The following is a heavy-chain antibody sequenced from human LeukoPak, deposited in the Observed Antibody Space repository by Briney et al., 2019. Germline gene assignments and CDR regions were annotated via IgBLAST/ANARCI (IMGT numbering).Heavy chain of an antibody. CDR3: AKVGTTYYYDSSGYQPNDAFDI. D-gene: IGHD3-22*01. CDR2: ISYDGSNK. Sequence: GGSLRLSCAASGFTFSSYGMHWVRQAPGKGLEWVAVISYDGSNKYYADSVKGRFTISRDNSKNTLYLQMNSLRAEDTAVYYCAKVGTTYYYDSSGYQPNDAFDIWGQGTMVTVSS. CDR1: GFTFSSYG. V-gene: IGHV3-30*18. J-gene: IGHJ3*02.